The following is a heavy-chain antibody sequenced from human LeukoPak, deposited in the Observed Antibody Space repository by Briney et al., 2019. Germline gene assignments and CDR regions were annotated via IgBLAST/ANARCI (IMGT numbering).Heavy chain of an antibody. CDR3: AREDVGAIPFDY. CDR1: GFTFSGYW. D-gene: IGHD1-26*01. V-gene: IGHV3-74*01. J-gene: IGHJ4*02. Sequence: GGSLRLSCAASGFTFSGYWMYWVRQAPGKGLVWVSLINSDGSSTNYADSVKGRFTISRDNSKNTLYLQMNSLRAEDTAVYYCAREDVGAIPFDYSGQGTLVTVSS. CDR2: INSDGSST.